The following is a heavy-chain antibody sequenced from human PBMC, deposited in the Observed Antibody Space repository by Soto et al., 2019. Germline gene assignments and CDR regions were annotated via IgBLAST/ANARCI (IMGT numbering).Heavy chain of an antibody. CDR3: ARLSMEMATMAY. Sequence: SETLSLTCTVSGGSISSSSYYWGWIRQPPGKGLEWIGSIYYSGSTYYNPSLKSRVTISVDTSKNQFSLKLSSVTAADTAVYYCARLSMEMATMAYWGQGTLVTVS. V-gene: IGHV4-39*01. CDR1: GGSISSSSYY. CDR2: IYYSGST. D-gene: IGHD5-12*01. J-gene: IGHJ4*02.